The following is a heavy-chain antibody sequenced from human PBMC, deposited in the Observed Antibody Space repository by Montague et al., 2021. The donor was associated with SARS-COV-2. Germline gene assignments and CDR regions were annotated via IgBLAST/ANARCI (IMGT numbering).Heavy chain of an antibody. J-gene: IGHJ5*02. D-gene: IGHD3-3*01. CDR1: GGSISSYY. Sequence: SETLSLTCTVSGGSISSYYWSWIRQPPGKGLEWIGYIYYSGSTNYNPSLKSRVTISVDTSKNQLSLRLNSVTTADTAVYFCARAGGFYDYWSGYSSSAGFFDPWGRESWSPSPQ. V-gene: IGHV4-59*01. CDR2: IYYSGST. CDR3: ARAGGFYDYWSGYSSSAGFFDP.